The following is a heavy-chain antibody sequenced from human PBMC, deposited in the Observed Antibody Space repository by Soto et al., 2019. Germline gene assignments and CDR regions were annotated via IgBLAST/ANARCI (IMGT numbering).Heavy chain of an antibody. CDR3: VRDVGATGD. D-gene: IGHD1-26*01. J-gene: IGHJ4*02. CDR2: INAGNGNT. CDR1: GYTFTSYA. V-gene: IGHV1-3*01. Sequence: QVQLVQSGAEVKKPGASVKVSCKASGYTFTSYAMHWVRQAPGQRLEWMGWINAGNGNTKYSQKFQGRVTITRATSPSTVYMELISLTSEDPAVYYCVRDVGATGDWGQGTLVTVSS.